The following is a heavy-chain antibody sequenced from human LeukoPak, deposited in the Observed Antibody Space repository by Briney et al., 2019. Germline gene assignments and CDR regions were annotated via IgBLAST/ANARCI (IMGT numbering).Heavy chain of an antibody. CDR3: AREAVAGAALFDY. CDR2: INHSGST. CDR1: GGSFSGYY. D-gene: IGHD6-19*01. Sequence: SETLSLTCAVYGGSFSGYYWSWIRQPPGKGLEWIGEINHSGSTNYNPSLKSRVTISVDTSKNQFSLKLSSVTAADTAVYYCAREAVAGAALFDYWGQGTLVTVSS. J-gene: IGHJ4*02. V-gene: IGHV4-34*01.